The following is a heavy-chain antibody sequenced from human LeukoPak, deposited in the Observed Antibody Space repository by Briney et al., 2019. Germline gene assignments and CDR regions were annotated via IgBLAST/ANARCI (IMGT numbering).Heavy chain of an antibody. CDR2: IYYSGST. V-gene: IGHV4-59*07. J-gene: IGHJ4*02. Sequence: SDTLSLICTVSGGSISSCYRSWIRQPPGKGLEWIGYIYYSGSTNYNPSLKSRVTISVDTSKNQFSLKLSSVTAADTAVYYCARGGKPLADWAMWPFDYWGQGTLVTVSS. CDR1: GGSISSCY. CDR3: ARGGKPLADWAMWPFDY. D-gene: IGHD2-21*01.